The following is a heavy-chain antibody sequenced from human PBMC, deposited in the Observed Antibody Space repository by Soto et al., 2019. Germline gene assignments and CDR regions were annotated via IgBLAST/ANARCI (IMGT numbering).Heavy chain of an antibody. J-gene: IGHJ4*01. CDR1: GFLFRPSW. V-gene: IGHV3-74*01. CDR3: VRSSSLFVAMDF. CDR2: INSDGSSV. D-gene: IGHD2-2*01. Sequence: PRESLRLPCDGSGFLFRPSWMHWFRQTPGKGLVWVSRINSDGSSVSYTDSVKGRFTISRDNAKNTVYLEMNSLTGEDTAVYYCVRSSSLFVAMDFWGHGTPVTVSS.